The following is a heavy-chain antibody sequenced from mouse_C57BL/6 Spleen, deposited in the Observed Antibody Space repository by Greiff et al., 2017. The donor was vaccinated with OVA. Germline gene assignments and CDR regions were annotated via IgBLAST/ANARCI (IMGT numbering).Heavy chain of an antibody. V-gene: IGHV1-47*01. D-gene: IGHD1-1*01. Sequence: QVQLQQSGAELVKPGASVKMSCKASGYTFTTYPLEWMKQNHGKSLEWIGNFHPYNDDTKYNEKFKGKATLTVEKSSSTVYLELSRLTSDDSAVYYCARGGRYGSSLYYFDYWGQGTTLTVSS. CDR3: ARGGRYGSSLYYFDY. CDR1: GYTFTTYP. CDR2: FHPYNDDT. J-gene: IGHJ2*01.